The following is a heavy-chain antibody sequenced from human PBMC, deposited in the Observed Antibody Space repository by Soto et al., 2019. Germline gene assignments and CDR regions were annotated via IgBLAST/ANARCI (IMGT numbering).Heavy chain of an antibody. J-gene: IGHJ3*02. CDR3: ARAVYADVPDIDDAFDI. D-gene: IGHD2-8*01. CDR2: IIPILGIA. V-gene: IGHV1-69*04. Sequence: GASVKVSCKASGYTFTSYGISWVRQAPGQGLEWMGRIIPILGIANYAQKFQGRVTITADKSTSTAYMELSSLRSEDTAVYYCARAVYADVPDIDDAFDIWGQGTMVTVSS. CDR1: GYTFTSYG.